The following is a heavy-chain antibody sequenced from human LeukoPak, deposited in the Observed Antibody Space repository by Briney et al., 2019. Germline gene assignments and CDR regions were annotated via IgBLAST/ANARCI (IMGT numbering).Heavy chain of an antibody. J-gene: IGHJ4*02. CDR3: AREDQGFWRDFDL. Sequence: GGSLRLSYAASGLTFSSYWMSWVRQAPGKGLEWVADINQYGSEEYYVDSVKGRFTISRDNAKNSVYLEMNSLRAEDTAVYYCAREDQGFWRDFDLWGQGTLVTVSS. D-gene: IGHD3-3*01. CDR1: GLTFSSYW. CDR2: INQYGSEE. V-gene: IGHV3-7*01.